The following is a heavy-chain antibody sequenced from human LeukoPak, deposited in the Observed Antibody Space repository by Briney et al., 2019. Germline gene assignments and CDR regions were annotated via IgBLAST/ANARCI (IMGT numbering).Heavy chain of an antibody. Sequence: GGPLRLSCAASGFTVSDSYMSWVRQAPGKGLEWISVVYSDDSTYYADSVLGRFTVSRDNSKNTMYLQMNSLRAGDTALYYCTRDWGAASGYWGQGTLVTVSS. CDR3: TRDWGAASGY. D-gene: IGHD6-13*01. CDR2: VYSDDST. CDR1: GFTVSDSY. V-gene: IGHV3-53*01. J-gene: IGHJ4*02.